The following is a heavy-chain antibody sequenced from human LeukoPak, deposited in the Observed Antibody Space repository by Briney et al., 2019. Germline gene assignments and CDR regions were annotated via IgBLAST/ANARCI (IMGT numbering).Heavy chain of an antibody. Sequence: GASVTLSFTSSGGTFTIYAISWVRQAPGQGMEWMGGIIPIFATANYAQKFQGRVTITADESTSTAYMELSSLRSEDTAVYYCGRDILTGYNDYWGQGTLVTVSS. J-gene: IGHJ4*02. V-gene: IGHV1-69*01. CDR1: GGTFTIYA. D-gene: IGHD3-9*01. CDR3: GRDILTGYNDY. CDR2: IIPIFATA.